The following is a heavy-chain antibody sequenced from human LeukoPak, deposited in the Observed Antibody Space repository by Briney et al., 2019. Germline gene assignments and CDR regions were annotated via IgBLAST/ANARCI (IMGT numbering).Heavy chain of an antibody. D-gene: IGHD2-2*01. Sequence: GGSLRLSCVASGFTFSRHHMNWVRQTPGKGLESVATIKPDGSEKYYVDSVKGRFTNSRDNAKSSLYLQMNSLRAEDTGVYFCARMSSYCDYWGQGTLVTVSS. CDR3: ARMSSYCDY. J-gene: IGHJ4*02. CDR1: GFTFSRHH. V-gene: IGHV3-7*01. CDR2: IKPDGSEK.